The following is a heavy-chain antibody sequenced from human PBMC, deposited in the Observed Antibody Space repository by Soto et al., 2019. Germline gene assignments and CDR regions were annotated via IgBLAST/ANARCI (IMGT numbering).Heavy chain of an antibody. Sequence: QVQLVQSGAEVKKPGSSVKVSCKASGGSFSNYAISWVRQAPGQGLEWMGGILPIFETPNYAQKFQGRLTITAADSTSTASMALRNLESEDTALYFCARLPPTAGNSAFDHWRQRTLVTVSS. CDR2: ILPIFETP. J-gene: IGHJ4*02. V-gene: IGHV1-69*12. D-gene: IGHD4-4*01. CDR1: GGSFSNYA. CDR3: ARLPPTAGNSAFDH.